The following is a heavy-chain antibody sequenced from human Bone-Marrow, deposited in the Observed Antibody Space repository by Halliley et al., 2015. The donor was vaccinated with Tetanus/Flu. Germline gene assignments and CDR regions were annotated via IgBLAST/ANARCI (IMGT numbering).Heavy chain of an antibody. D-gene: IGHD3-3*01. CDR3: ARRITILGVAPFDY. J-gene: IGHJ4*02. V-gene: IGHV5-51*01. CDR2: IYPGNSDT. Sequence: MGFIYPGNSDTRYRPSFQGHVTISADKSISTAYLQWSSLKASDTAMYYCARRITILGVAPFDYWGQGTLVTVSS.